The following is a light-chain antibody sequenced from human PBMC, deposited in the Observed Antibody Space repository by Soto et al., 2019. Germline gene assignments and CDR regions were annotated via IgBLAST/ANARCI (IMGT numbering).Light chain of an antibody. Sequence: EVVTSQSPATVSLSPGGRATPSCRASQSVSSNLAWYQQKPGQAPRLLIYGASTRATGIPARFSGSRSGAEFTLTINRLKYEDFAVYYCQPYNNSPLTFGRGTKVDIK. CDR2: GAS. V-gene: IGKV3-15*01. CDR3: QPYNNSPLT. J-gene: IGKJ4*01. CDR1: QSVSSN.